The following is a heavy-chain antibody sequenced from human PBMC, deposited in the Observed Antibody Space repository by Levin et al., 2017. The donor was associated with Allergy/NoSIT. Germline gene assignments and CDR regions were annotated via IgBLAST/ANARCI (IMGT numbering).Heavy chain of an antibody. V-gene: IGHV3-23*01. D-gene: IGHD3-10*01. CDR1: GFTFSSYD. J-gene: IGHJ5*02. CDR3: AEDLWFGVRDH. CDR2: ISGSAGST. Sequence: GESLKISCAASGFTFSSYDMSWVRQAPGKGLEWVSSISGSAGSTYYADSVKGRFTISRDNSKNTVYLQMNSLRVEDTAVYYCAEDLWFGVRDHWGQGTPVTVSS.